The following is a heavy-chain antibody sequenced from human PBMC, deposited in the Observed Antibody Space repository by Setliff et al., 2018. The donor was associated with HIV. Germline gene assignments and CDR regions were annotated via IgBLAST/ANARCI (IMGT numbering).Heavy chain of an antibody. J-gene: IGHJ4*02. CDR3: AREHSTTWPYFDF. CDR2: ISGYSGHT. D-gene: IGHD6-13*01. V-gene: IGHV1-18*01. Sequence: ASVKVSCKASGYTFISYDINWVRHATGQGLEWMGWISGYSGHTSYAQKIQGRVTMTTDTSTSTAYMELRSLRSDDTAVYFCAREHSTTWPYFDFWGQGTLVTVSS. CDR1: GYTFISYD.